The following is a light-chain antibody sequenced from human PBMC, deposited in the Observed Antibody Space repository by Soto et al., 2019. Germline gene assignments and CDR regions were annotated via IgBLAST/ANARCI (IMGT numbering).Light chain of an antibody. CDR1: QGISSY. CDR3: QQYYSYPRT. Sequence: AIRMTQSPSSLSASTGDRVTITCRASQGISSYLAWYQQKPGKATKLLIYAASTLQSGVPSRFSGSGSGTDFTLTISCLQSEDFATYYCQQYYSYPRTFGQGTKGDIK. V-gene: IGKV1-8*01. J-gene: IGKJ1*01. CDR2: AAS.